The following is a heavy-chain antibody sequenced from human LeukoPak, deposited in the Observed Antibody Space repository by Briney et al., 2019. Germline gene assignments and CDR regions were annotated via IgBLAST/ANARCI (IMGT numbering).Heavy chain of an antibody. CDR2: ISAYNGNT. CDR1: GGTFSSYA. V-gene: IGHV1-18*01. CDR3: ARDQYYYGSGKYAFDI. D-gene: IGHD3-10*01. Sequence: PWASVKVSCKASGGTFSSYATSWVRQAPGQGLEWMGWISAYNGNTNYAQKLQGRVTMTTDTSTSTAYMELRSLRSDDTAVYYCARDQYYYGSGKYAFDIWGQGTMVTVSS. J-gene: IGHJ3*02.